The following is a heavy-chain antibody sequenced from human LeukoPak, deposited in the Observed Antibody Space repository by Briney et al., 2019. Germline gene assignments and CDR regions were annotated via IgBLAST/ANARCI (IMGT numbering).Heavy chain of an antibody. CDR3: AREGNWNFDY. CDR2: IKEDGSEK. D-gene: IGHD1-1*01. Sequence: GGSLRLSCADSGFTFPKFWMAWVRQAPGKGLEWVANIKEDGSEKYYVDSVKGRFTISKDNAKNSLYLQMNSLRAEDTAMYFCAREGNWNFDYWGQGTLVTVSS. J-gene: IGHJ4*02. CDR1: GFTFPKFW. V-gene: IGHV3-7*03.